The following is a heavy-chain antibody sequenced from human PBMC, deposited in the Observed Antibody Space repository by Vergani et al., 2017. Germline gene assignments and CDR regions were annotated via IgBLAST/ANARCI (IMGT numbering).Heavy chain of an antibody. J-gene: IGHJ4*02. CDR3: ARTEYSRAGPDY. V-gene: IGHV4-59*12. CDR2: IYYSGST. Sequence: QVQLQESGPGLVKPSQTLSLTCTVSGGSISSYYWSWIRQPPGKGLEWIGYIYYSGSTNYNPSLKSRVTMSVDTSKSLFSLKLSSVTAADTGVYYCARTEYSRAGPDYWGQGTLVTVSS. D-gene: IGHD6-6*01. CDR1: GGSISSYY.